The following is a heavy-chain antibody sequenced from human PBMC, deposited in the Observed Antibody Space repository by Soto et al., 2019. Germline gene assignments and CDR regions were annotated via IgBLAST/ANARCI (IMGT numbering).Heavy chain of an antibody. CDR2: INPSGGST. V-gene: IGHV1-46*01. D-gene: IGHD2-2*01. Sequence: ASVRVSCKXSGYTFTSYYMHWVRQAPGQGLEWMGIINPSGGSTSYAQKFQGRVTMTRDTSTSTVYMELSSLRSEDTAVYYCAEGRRQYQLLSGDYYYGMDVWGQGTTVTVSS. CDR1: GYTFTSYY. CDR3: AEGRRQYQLLSGDYYYGMDV. J-gene: IGHJ6*02.